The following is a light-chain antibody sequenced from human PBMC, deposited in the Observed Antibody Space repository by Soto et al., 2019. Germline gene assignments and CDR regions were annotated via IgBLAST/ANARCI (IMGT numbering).Light chain of an antibody. CDR1: QSVSSN. J-gene: IGKJ4*02. Sequence: EIVMTQSPATLSVSPGEGATLSCRASQSVSSNLAWYQQKPGQAPRLLIYGASTRATAIPARFSGSGSGTEFTLPISSLQSEDFAIYYCQQYNDWPQLTFGGGTKVEIK. V-gene: IGKV3-15*01. CDR2: GAS. CDR3: QQYNDWPQLT.